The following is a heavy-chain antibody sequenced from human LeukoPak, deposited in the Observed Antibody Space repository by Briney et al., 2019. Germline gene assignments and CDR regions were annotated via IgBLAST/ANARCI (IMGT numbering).Heavy chain of an antibody. CDR2: ISYSGSN. J-gene: IGHJ5*01. V-gene: IGHV4-39*01. D-gene: IGHD5-12*01. CDR3: ARQTPHYSGYDRSRWFDS. Sequence: PSETLSLTCTVSGGSISSSHYYWGWIRQPPGKGLEWIGTISYSGSNYYNPALNSRVTISVDTPKNQFSLKLSSVTAADTAVYYCARQTPHYSGYDRSRWFDSWGQGTLVTVSS. CDR1: GGSISSSHYY.